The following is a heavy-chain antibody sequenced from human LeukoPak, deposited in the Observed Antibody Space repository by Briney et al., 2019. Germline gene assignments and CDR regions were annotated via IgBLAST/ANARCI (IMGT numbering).Heavy chain of an antibody. CDR3: ARDRVVRGITGAFNY. Sequence: TSETLSLTCTVSGGSISSYYWNWIRQPPGKGLEWIGYIYDSGSTNYNPSLKSRVTISVGTSKKHFSLRLTSVTAADTAVYYCARDRVVRGITGAFNYWGQGALVTVSS. D-gene: IGHD1-20*01. V-gene: IGHV4-59*01. CDR1: GGSISSYY. CDR2: IYDSGST. J-gene: IGHJ4*02.